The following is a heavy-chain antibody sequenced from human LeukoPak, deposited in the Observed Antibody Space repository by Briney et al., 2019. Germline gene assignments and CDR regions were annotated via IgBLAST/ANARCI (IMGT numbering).Heavy chain of an antibody. Sequence: PGGSLRLSCAASGFTFSIYGMHWVRQAPGKGLEWVAFIEYDGSNEYYADSVKGRFTISRDTSRNTLYLQMNSLRAEDTAVYYWARTEKPEYSSGGYGYGGREPRVTVPS. D-gene: IGHD6-13*01. V-gene: IGHV3-30*12. CDR2: IEYDGSNE. CDR3: ARTEKPEYSSGGYGY. CDR1: GFTFSIYG. J-gene: IGHJ4*02.